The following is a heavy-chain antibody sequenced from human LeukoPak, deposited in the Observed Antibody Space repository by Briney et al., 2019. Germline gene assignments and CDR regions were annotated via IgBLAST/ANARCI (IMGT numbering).Heavy chain of an antibody. CDR3: ATAPYYDILTGSQTDY. Sequence: PGGSLRLSCAASGFTFSSYAMSWVRQAPGKGQEWVSAISGSGGSTYYADSVKGRFTISRDNSKNTLYLQMNSLGAEDTAVYYCATAPYYDILTGSQTDYWGQGTLVTVSS. J-gene: IGHJ4*02. CDR1: GFTFSSYA. CDR2: ISGSGGST. D-gene: IGHD3-9*01. V-gene: IGHV3-23*01.